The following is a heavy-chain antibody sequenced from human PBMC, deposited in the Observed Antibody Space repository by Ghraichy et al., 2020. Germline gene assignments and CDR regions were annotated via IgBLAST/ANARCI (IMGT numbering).Heavy chain of an antibody. CDR1: GGSVSSGVYY. D-gene: IGHD1-26*01. V-gene: IGHV4-30-4*01. CDR3: ARDKSGVYSAFDH. Sequence: SETLSLTCTVSGGSVSSGVYYWSWIRQPPGKGLEWIGYIYYSGTTYYNPSLKSRVTISLDTSKNQFSLKLSSVTVADTAVYYCARDKSGVYSAFDHWGQGSLVSVSS. J-gene: IGHJ4*02. CDR2: IYYSGTT.